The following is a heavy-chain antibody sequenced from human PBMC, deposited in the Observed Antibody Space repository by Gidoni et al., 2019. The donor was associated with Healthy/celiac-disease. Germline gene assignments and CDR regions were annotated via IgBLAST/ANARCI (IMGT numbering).Heavy chain of an antibody. CDR3: ARFVVSIFYFDY. D-gene: IGHD3-16*01. CDR1: GGSFSGYY. CDR2: IHHSGST. Sequence: QVQLQQWGAGLLKPSETLSLTCAVYGGSFSGYYWSWIRQPPGKGLEWIGEIHHSGSTNYNPSLKSRVTISVDTSKNQFSLKLSSVTAADTAVYYCARFVVSIFYFDYWGQGTLVTVSS. V-gene: IGHV4-34*01. J-gene: IGHJ4*02.